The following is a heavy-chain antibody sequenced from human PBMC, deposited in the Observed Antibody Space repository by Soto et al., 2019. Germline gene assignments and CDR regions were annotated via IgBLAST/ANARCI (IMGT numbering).Heavy chain of an antibody. CDR1: GYTFSNYD. D-gene: IGHD3-10*01. CDR2: MNPNNDHT. J-gene: IGHJ6*03. V-gene: IGHV1-8*01. CDR3: VRGRGFNYSYYSMDV. Sequence: QVHLVQSGAEVKKPGASVKVSCKASGYTFSNYDINWVRQATGQGLEWMGWMNPNNDHTGYAQKFQGRVTMTRNTSISTAYMDLSSLSSEDTAVYYCVRGRGFNYSYYSMDVWGKGTTVTVSS.